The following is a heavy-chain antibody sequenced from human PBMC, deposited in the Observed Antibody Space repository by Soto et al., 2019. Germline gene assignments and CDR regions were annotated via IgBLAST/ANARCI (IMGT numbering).Heavy chain of an antibody. CDR3: ARHFIYDYIWGSYRYDAFDI. J-gene: IGHJ3*02. D-gene: IGHD3-16*02. CDR1: GGSISSYY. V-gene: IGHV4-59*08. CDR2: IYYSGST. Sequence: PSETLSLTCTVSGGSISSYYWSWIRQPPGKGLEWIGYIYYSGSTNYNPSLKSRVTISVDTSKNQFSLKLSSVTAADTAVYYCARHFIYDYIWGSYRYDAFDIWGQGTMVTVSS.